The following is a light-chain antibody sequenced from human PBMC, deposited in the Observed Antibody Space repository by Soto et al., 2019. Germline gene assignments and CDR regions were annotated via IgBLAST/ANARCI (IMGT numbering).Light chain of an antibody. J-gene: IGKJ2*01. Sequence: EIVLTPSPGTLSLSPGERATLFCRASQSVDSTYLAWYQQKPDQSPRLLIYATSTRAAGIPDRFSGSGSGTDFTLTISRLEPDDVAVYYCQQYDTSPPMYTFGQGTKVDI. V-gene: IGKV3-20*01. CDR2: ATS. CDR1: QSVDSTY. CDR3: QQYDTSPPMYT.